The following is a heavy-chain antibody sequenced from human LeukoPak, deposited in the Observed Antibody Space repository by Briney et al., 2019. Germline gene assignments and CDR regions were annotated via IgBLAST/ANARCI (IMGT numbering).Heavy chain of an antibody. CDR2: ISSGSSTI. D-gene: IGHD6-19*01. Sequence: GGSLRLSCAASGLTFSSHSMNWVRQAPGKGLEWVSYISSGSSTICYADSVKGRFTISRDNAKNSLYLQLNSLRDEDTAVYYCARVVAGIDWFDYWGQGTLVTVSS. V-gene: IGHV3-48*02. J-gene: IGHJ5*01. CDR3: ARVVAGIDWFDY. CDR1: GLTFSSHS.